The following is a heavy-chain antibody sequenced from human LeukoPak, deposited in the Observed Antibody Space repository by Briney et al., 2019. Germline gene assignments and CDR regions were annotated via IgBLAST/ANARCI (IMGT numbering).Heavy chain of an antibody. CDR1: GGSISSGGYS. J-gene: IGHJ2*01. V-gene: IGHV4-30-2*01. Sequence: PSQTLSLTCAVSGGSISSGGYSWSWIRQPPGKGLEWIGYIYHSGSTYYNPSLKSRVTISVDRSKNQFSLKLSSVTAADTAVYYCARIAAAGYWYFDLWGRGTLVTVSS. CDR2: IYHSGST. D-gene: IGHD6-13*01. CDR3: ARIAAAGYWYFDL.